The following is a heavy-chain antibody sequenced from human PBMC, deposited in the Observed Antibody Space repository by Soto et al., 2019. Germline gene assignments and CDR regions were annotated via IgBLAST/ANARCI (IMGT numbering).Heavy chain of an antibody. J-gene: IGHJ5*02. CDR2: INPSGGST. V-gene: IGHV1-46*01. CDR3: AINEYGGAPPFDP. D-gene: IGHD6-6*01. Sequence: ASVKVSCKASGYTFTSYYMHWVRQAPGQGLEWMGIINPSGGSTSYAQKFQGRVTMTRDTSTSTVYMELSSLRSEDTAVYYCAINEYGGAPPFDPWGQGTLVTVS. CDR1: GYTFTSYY.